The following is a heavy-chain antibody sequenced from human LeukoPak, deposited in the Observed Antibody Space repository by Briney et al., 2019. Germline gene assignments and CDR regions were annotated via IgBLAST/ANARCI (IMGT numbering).Heavy chain of an antibody. Sequence: SVKVSCKASGGTFSSYAISWVRQAPGQGLEWVGRIIPIFGTANYAQKFQGRVTITTDESTSTAYMELSSLRSEYTAVYYCAATLTGDYYFDYWGQGTLVTVSS. V-gene: IGHV1-69*05. CDR1: GGTFSSYA. J-gene: IGHJ4*02. CDR3: AATLTGDYYFDY. D-gene: IGHD2-21*02. CDR2: IIPIFGTA.